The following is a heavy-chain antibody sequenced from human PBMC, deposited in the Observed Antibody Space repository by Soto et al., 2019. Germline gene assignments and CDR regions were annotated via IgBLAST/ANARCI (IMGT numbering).Heavy chain of an antibody. CDR3: ARDSLAYEEPTWFDP. CDR2: ISAYNGNT. V-gene: IGHV1-18*01. CDR1: GYTFTSYG. J-gene: IGHJ5*02. Sequence: ASVKVSCKASGYTFTSYGISWVRQAPGQGLEWMGWISAYNGNTNYAQKLQGRVTMTTDTSTSTAYMELRSLRSDDTAVYYCARDSLAYEEPTWFDPWGQGTLVTVSS. D-gene: IGHD5-12*01.